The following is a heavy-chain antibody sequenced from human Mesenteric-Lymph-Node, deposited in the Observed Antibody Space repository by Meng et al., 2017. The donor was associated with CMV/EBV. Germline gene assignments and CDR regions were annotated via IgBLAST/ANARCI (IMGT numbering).Heavy chain of an antibody. D-gene: IGHD1-26*01. CDR3: ARDPTGTYYGWFDP. Sequence: GESLKISCAASGFIFSDYAVHWVRQAPGKGLEWVAVISYDGSNKFYTDSVKGRFTISRDNSKNTLYLQMNSLRAEDTALYYCARDPTGTYYGWFDPWGQGTLVTVSS. J-gene: IGHJ5*02. V-gene: IGHV3-30-3*01. CDR2: ISYDGSNK. CDR1: GFIFSDYA.